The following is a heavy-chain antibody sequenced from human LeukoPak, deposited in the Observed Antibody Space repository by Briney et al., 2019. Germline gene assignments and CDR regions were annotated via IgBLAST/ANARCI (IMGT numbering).Heavy chain of an antibody. J-gene: IGHJ4*02. CDR1: GFTFSSYE. CDR3: ARVGLYDSSGYSPAWGY. CDR2: ISSSGSTI. D-gene: IGHD3-22*01. Sequence: GGSLRLSCAASGFTFSSYEMNWVRQAPGKGLEWVSCISSSGSTIYYADSVKGRFTISRDNAKNSLYLQMNSLRAEDTAVYYCARVGLYDSSGYSPAWGYWGQGTLVTVSS. V-gene: IGHV3-48*03.